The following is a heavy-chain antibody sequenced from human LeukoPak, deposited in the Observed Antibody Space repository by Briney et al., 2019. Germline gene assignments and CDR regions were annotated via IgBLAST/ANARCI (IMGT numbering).Heavy chain of an antibody. CDR2: IRYDGSNK. V-gene: IGHV3-30*02. CDR1: GFTFSSYG. CDR3: AKGVTIFGVVTHYYYMDV. J-gene: IGHJ6*03. D-gene: IGHD3-3*01. Sequence: GGSLRLSCAASGFTFSSYGMHWVRQAPSKGLEWVAFIRYDGSNKYYADSVKGRFTISRDNSKNTLYLQMNSLRAEDTAVYYCAKGVTIFGVVTHYYYMDVWGKGTTVTVSS.